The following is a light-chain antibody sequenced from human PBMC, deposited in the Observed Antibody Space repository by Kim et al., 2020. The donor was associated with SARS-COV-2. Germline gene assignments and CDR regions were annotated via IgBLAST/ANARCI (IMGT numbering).Light chain of an antibody. CDR1: SRDGGGYKS. J-gene: IGLJ1*01. CDR3: CSYAGPYSYV. V-gene: IGLV2-11*01. Sequence: GQEGSLRGTGTSRDGGGYKSVSWYQHHPGKAPKLKIYGVSTRPSGVPDRFSGSKSGNTASLTISGLQAEDEADYYCCSYAGPYSYVFGTGTKVTVL. CDR2: GVS.